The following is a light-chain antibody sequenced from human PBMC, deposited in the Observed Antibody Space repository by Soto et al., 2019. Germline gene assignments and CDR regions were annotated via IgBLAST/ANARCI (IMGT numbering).Light chain of an antibody. V-gene: IGKV1-27*01. CDR3: QKYYRAPFT. J-gene: IGKJ3*01. CDR1: QGISNY. Sequence: DIQMTQSPSSLSAYLGDRVTITCRASQGISNYLAWYQQKPGRLPKLLLFGASTLQSGVPARFSGSGSGTLFTLPIIGLLPEDVATYYCQKYYRAPFTFGPGTKVDFK. CDR2: GAS.